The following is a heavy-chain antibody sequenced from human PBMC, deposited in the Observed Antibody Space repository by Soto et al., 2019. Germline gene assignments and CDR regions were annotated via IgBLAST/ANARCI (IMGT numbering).Heavy chain of an antibody. D-gene: IGHD1-1*01. V-gene: IGHV1-3*01. CDR2: INGGTGET. J-gene: IGHJ6*02. CDR3: ARGKGMEENYYYYGLDI. Sequence: ASVKVSCKASGYAFSTHAMHWVRQAPGQSLEWMGWINGGTGETKHSHRFQDRISITRDTSASTAYMELSSLRSEDTAVYYCARGKGMEENYYYYGLDIWGQGTTVTVSS. CDR1: GYAFSTHA.